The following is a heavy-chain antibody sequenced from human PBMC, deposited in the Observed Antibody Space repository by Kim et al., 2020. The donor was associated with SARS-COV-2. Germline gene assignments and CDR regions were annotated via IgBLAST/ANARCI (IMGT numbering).Heavy chain of an antibody. Sequence: GGSLRLSCAASGFTFSAHWMNWVRQSPGKGLVWVSHINSDGSDTNYADSVKGRFTISRDNAKNTLFLQMNSLRVEDTAVYFCVRHEYSSAWYGGSWGRGTLVTVSP. V-gene: IGHV3-74*01. D-gene: IGHD6-19*01. CDR3: VRHEYSSAWYGGS. J-gene: IGHJ5*02. CDR1: GFTFSAHW. CDR2: INSDGSDT.